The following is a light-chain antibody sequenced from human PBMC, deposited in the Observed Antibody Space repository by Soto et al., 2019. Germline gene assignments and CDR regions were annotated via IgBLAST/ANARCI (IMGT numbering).Light chain of an antibody. J-gene: IGLJ2*01. CDR1: RSNIGAGYV. V-gene: IGLV1-40*01. CDR2: GNS. Sequence: QSVRTQPPSVSGAPGQRVTISCTGSRSNIGAGYVVHWYQQLPDTAPKLLIYGNSNRPSGVPDRFSGSKSGTSASLAITGLQAEDEADYYCQSYDSSLSGSVFGGGTKLPVL. CDR3: QSYDSSLSGSV.